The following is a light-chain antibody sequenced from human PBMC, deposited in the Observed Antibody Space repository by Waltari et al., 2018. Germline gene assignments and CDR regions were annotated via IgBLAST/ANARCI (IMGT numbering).Light chain of an antibody. CDR2: DAS. CDR3: QQYGRSPWT. Sequence: VLTQSPGTLSLYPGERLTLSCRASQSVSSNYLAWYQQKPGQAPRLLIYDASNRATGIADRFSRSGSATDFTLTISRLEPEDVAVYYCQQYGRSPWTFGQGTNVEIK. V-gene: IGKV3-20*01. J-gene: IGKJ1*01. CDR1: QSVSSNY.